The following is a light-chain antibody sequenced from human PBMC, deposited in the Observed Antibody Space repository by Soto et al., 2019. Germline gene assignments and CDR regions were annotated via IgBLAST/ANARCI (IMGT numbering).Light chain of an antibody. J-gene: IGKJ4*02. V-gene: IGKV3-11*01. CDR3: QQPHIWPLA. Sequence: EIVLTQSPDNLSLSPGDRATLSCRASQSVGGHLAWYQQRPGQAPRLLIFDTSVTATDIPARFRGSGSETDLTLTISSVEPEDSAVYYCQQPHIWPLAFGGGTGLEIK. CDR1: QSVGGH. CDR2: DTS.